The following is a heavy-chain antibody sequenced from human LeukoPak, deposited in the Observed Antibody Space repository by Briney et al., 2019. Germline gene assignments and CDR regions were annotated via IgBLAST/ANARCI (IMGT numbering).Heavy chain of an antibody. V-gene: IGHV1-46*03. D-gene: IGHD6-13*01. J-gene: IGHJ5*02. CDR2: INPSGGST. Sequence: ASVKVSCKASGYTFTSYYMHWVCQAPGQGLEWMGVINPSGGSTSYAQKFQGRVTMTRDTSTSTVYMELSSLRSEDTAVYYCARGHSSSWEYNWFDPWGQGTLVTVSS. CDR3: ARGHSSSWEYNWFDP. CDR1: GYTFTSYY.